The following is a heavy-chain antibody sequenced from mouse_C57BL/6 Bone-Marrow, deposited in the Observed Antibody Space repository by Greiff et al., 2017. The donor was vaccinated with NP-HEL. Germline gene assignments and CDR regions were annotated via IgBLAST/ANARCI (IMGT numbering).Heavy chain of an antibody. J-gene: IGHJ2*01. Sequence: EVKLMESGPGLVKPSQSLSLTCSVTGYSITSGYYWNWIRQFPGNNLEWMGYISYDGSNNYNPSLKNRISITRDTSKNQFFLKLNSVTTENTTTYYCARVKDGYPYYFDYWGQGTTLTVSS. V-gene: IGHV3-6*01. CDR2: ISYDGSN. CDR3: ARVKDGYPYYFDY. CDR1: GYSITSGYY. D-gene: IGHD2-3*01.